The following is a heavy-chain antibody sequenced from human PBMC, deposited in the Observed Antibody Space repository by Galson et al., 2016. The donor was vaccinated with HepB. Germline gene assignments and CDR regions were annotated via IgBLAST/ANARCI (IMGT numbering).Heavy chain of an antibody. V-gene: IGHV3-48*02. CDR1: GFTFSSHG. Sequence: SLRLSCAASGFTFSSHGMHWVRQAPGKGLEWVSYVSSSSSYIYYADSVKGRFTISRDNAKNSLYLQMNSLRDEDTAVYYCARDRLWAPNAFDIWGQGTMVTVSS. CDR2: VSSSSSYI. CDR3: ARDRLWAPNAFDI. J-gene: IGHJ3*02. D-gene: IGHD1-26*01.